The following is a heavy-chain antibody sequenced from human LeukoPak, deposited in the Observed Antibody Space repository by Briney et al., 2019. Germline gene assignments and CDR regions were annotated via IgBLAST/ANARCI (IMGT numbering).Heavy chain of an antibody. J-gene: IGHJ4*02. CDR2: ISGSSSTI. CDR3: ARDSGRLTPYYFEY. CDR1: GFTFSSYS. V-gene: IGHV3-48*02. Sequence: PGGSLRLSCAASGFTFSSYSMNWVRQAPGKGLEWVSYISGSSSTIYYADSVKGRFTISRDNAKNSLYLQMNSLRDEDTAVYYCARDSGRLTPYYFEYWGQGTLVTVSS.